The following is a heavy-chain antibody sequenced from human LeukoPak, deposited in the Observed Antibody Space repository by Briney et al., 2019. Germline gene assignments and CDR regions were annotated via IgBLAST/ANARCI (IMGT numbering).Heavy chain of an antibody. V-gene: IGHV1-18*01. CDR2: ISAYNGNT. CDR1: GYTFTSYG. Sequence: ASVKVSCKASGYTFTSYGISWVRQAPGQGLEWMGWISAYNGNTNYAQKLQGRVTMTTDTSTSTAYMELRSLRSDDTAVYYCARDISSGYDYPYYFDYWGQGTLVTVSS. D-gene: IGHD5-12*01. CDR3: ARDISSGYDYPYYFDY. J-gene: IGHJ4*02.